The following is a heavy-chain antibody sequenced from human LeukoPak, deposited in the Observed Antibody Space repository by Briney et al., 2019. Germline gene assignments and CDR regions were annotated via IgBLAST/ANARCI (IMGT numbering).Heavy chain of an antibody. CDR3: ARHEFRLGPEPEIDY. J-gene: IGHJ4*02. CDR2: INHSGST. V-gene: IGHV4-34*01. Sequence: SETLSLTCAVYGGSFSGYYWSWIRQPPGKGLEWIGEINHSGSTNYNPSLKSRVTISVDTSKNQFSLKLSSVTAADTAVYYCARHEFRLGPEPEIDYWGQGTLVTVSS. D-gene: IGHD1-14*01. CDR1: GGSFSGYY.